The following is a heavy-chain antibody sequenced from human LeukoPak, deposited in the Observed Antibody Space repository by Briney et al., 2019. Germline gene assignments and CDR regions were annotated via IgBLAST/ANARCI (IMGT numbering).Heavy chain of an antibody. CDR3: AREVGRSLDY. Sequence: SETLSLTCTVSGYSISSGYYWGWIRQPPGKGLEWIGSIYHSGSTYYNPSLQSRVTISVDTSNNQFSLKLSSVTAADTAVYYCAREVGRSLDYWGQGTLVTVSS. CDR1: GYSISSGYY. J-gene: IGHJ4*02. CDR2: IYHSGST. V-gene: IGHV4-38-2*02. D-gene: IGHD2-2*01.